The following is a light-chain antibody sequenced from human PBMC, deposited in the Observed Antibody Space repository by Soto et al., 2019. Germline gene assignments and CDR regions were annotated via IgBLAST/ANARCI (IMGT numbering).Light chain of an antibody. Sequence: EIVLTQSPGTLSLSPGERATLSCRASQRVSSTYLAWYQQKPGQAPRLLIYGESSRATGIPDRFSGSGSVTDFTLTISRLEPEDFAVYYCQQYGNSPLFGGGTKVEIK. CDR2: GES. CDR1: QRVSSTY. V-gene: IGKV3-20*01. J-gene: IGKJ4*01. CDR3: QQYGNSPL.